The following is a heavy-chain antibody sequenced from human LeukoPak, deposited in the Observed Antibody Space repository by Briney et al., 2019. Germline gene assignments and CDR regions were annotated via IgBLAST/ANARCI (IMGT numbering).Heavy chain of an antibody. CDR1: GGFISSSNW. V-gene: IGHV4-4*02. D-gene: IGHD2-2*01. Sequence: PSGTLSLTCAVSGGFISSSNWWSWVPQPPGKGLEWIGEIYHSGSTNYNPSLKSRVTISVDKSKNQFSLKLSSVTAADTAVYYCTRESRPFCPFAFWGQGVLVTVSS. CDR2: IYHSGST. CDR3: TRESRPFCPFAF. J-gene: IGHJ4*02.